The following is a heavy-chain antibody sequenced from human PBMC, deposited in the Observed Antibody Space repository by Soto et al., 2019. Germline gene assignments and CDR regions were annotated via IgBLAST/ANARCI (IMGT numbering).Heavy chain of an antibody. J-gene: IGHJ6*02. D-gene: IGHD1-7*01. CDR1: GYTFTSYY. V-gene: IGHV1-46*01. CDR3: ARGGGITGTTWLAYYYGMDV. Sequence: GASVKVSCKASGYTFTSYYMHWVRQAPGQGLEWMGIINPSGGSTSYAQKFQGRVTMTRDTSTSTVYMELSSLRSEDTAVYYCARGGGITGTTWLAYYYGMDVWGQGTTVTVSS. CDR2: INPSGGST.